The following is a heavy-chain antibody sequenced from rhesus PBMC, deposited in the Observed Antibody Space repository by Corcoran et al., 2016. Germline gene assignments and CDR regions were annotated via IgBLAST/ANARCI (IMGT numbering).Heavy chain of an antibody. Sequence: QVKLQQWGEGLMKPSETLSLTCAVYGGSISGFYFWTWIRRAPGKGLEWIGNIDGNISTTNYSPTLKIRVTISKDTFKNQLSLRLYSVTAADTAAYYCARGANGWSDNSLDVWGPGVLVTVSS. V-gene: IGHV4-73*01. CDR2: IDGNISTT. J-gene: IGHJ5-2*01. CDR1: GGSISGFYF. CDR3: ARGANGWSDNSLDV. D-gene: IGHD6S26*01.